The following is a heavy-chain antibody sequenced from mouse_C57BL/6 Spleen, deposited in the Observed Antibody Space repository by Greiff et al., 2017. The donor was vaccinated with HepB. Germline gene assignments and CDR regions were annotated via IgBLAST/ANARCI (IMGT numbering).Heavy chain of an antibody. J-gene: IGHJ3*01. CDR1: GYSITSGYY. CDR2: ISYDGSN. Sequence: EVKLQESGPGLVKPSQSLSLTCSVTGYSITSGYYWNWIRQFPGNKLEWMGYISYDGSNNYNPSLKNRISITRDTSKNQFFLKLNSVTTEDTATYYCAREGDYYGGWFAYWGQGTLVTVSA. D-gene: IGHD1-2*01. V-gene: IGHV3-6*01. CDR3: AREGDYYGGWFAY.